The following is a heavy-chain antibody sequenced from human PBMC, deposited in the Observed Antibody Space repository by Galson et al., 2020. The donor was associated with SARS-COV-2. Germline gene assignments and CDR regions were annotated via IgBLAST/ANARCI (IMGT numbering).Heavy chain of an antibody. CDR3: ATTFAYCGGDCYSHFDY. J-gene: IGHJ4*02. CDR1: GYTLTELS. CDR2: FDPEDGET. D-gene: IGHD2-21*02. V-gene: IGHV1-24*01. Sequence: GASVKVSCKVSGYTLTELSMHWVRQAPGKGLEWMGGFDPEDGETIYAQKFQGRVTMTEDTSTDTAYMELSSLRSEDMAVYYCATTFAYCGGDCYSHFDYWGQGTLVTVSS.